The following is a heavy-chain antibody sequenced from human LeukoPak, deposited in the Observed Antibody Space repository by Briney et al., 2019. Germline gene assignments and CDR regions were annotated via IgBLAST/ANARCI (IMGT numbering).Heavy chain of an antibody. Sequence: SETLSLTCTVSGGSISSYYWSWIRQPPGKGLEWIGYIYYSGSTNYNPSLKSRVTISVDTSKNQFSLKLSSVTAADTAVYYCARNSNNAFDIWGQGTMVTVSS. V-gene: IGHV4-59*01. CDR1: GGSISSYY. D-gene: IGHD6-13*01. CDR3: ARNSNNAFDI. J-gene: IGHJ3*02. CDR2: IYYSGST.